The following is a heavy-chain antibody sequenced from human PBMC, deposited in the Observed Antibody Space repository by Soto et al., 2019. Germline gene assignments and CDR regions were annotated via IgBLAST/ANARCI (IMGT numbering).Heavy chain of an antibody. D-gene: IGHD2-21*02. V-gene: IGHV3-66*01. CDR2: IYSRGRT. CDR1: GFAVSSDY. J-gene: IGHJ4*02. CDR3: ARGVIGGTGDRFDY. Sequence: EVQLVESGGGLVQPGGSRRLSCAVSGFAVSSDYLSWVRQAPGKGLEWVSAIYSRGRTYYADSVKGRFTISRDNSKNTLYLQMDSLRDEDTAVDYCARGVIGGTGDRFDYWGQGTLVTVSS.